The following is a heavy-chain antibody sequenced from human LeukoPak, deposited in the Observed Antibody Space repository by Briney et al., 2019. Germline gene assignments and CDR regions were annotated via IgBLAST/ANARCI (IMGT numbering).Heavy chain of an antibody. J-gene: IGHJ1*01. CDR1: GFTFSSYW. D-gene: IGHD3-22*01. CDR2: IKSDGST. CDR3: ARAPSEIGGYYPEYFRH. Sequence: PGGSLRLSCAASGFTFSSYWMHWVRQAPGKGLGWVSRIKSDGSTNYADSVKGRFTNSRDNAKNTVSLQMNSLRAEDTGVYYCARAPSEIGGYYPEYFRHWGQGTLVTVSS. V-gene: IGHV3-74*01.